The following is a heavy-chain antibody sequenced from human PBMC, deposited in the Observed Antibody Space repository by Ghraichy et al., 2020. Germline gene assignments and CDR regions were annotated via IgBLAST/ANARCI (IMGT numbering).Heavy chain of an antibody. V-gene: IGHV3-21*01. CDR2: ISSSSSYI. Sequence: GGSLRLSCAASGFTFSSYSMNWVRQAPGKGLEWVSSISSSSSYIYYADSVKGGFTISRDNAKNSLYLQMNSLRAEDTAVYYCARSGLGVGLFDYWGQGTLVTISS. CDR3: ARSGLGVGLFDY. CDR1: GFTFSSYS. J-gene: IGHJ4*02. D-gene: IGHD3/OR15-3a*01.